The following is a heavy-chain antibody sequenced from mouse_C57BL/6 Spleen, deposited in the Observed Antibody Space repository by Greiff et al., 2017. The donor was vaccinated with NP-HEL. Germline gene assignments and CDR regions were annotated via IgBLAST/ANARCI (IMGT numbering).Heavy chain of an antibody. CDR1: GYTFTSYW. D-gene: IGHD2-2*01. CDR2: IHPNSGST. Sequence: VQLQQPGAELVKPGASVKLSCKASGYTFTSYWMHWVKPRPGQGLEWIGMIHPNSGSTNYNEKFKSKATLTVDKSSSTAYMQLSSLTSEDSAVYNGARRGYDRRYAMDYWGQGTSVTVSS. J-gene: IGHJ4*01. CDR3: ARRGYDRRYAMDY. V-gene: IGHV1-64*01.